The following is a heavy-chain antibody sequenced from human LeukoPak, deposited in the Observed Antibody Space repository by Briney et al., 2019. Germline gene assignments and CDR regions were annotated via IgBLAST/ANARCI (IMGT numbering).Heavy chain of an antibody. D-gene: IGHD3-10*01. V-gene: IGHV4-34*01. CDR2: INHSGST. CDR1: GGSFSGYY. J-gene: IGHJ4*02. CDR3: ARSHMVRRSPPGY. Sequence: SETLSLTCAVYGGSFSGYYWSWIRQPPGKGLEWIGEINHSGSTNYNPSLKSRVTISVDTSKNQFSLKLSSVTAADTAVYYCARSHMVRRSPPGYWGQGTLVTVSS.